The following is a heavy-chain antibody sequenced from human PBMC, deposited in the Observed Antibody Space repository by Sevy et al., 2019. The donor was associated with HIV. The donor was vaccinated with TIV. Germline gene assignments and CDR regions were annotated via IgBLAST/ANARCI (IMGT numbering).Heavy chain of an antibody. D-gene: IGHD1-7*01. CDR2: INPNSGGT. Sequence: ASVKVSCKASGYTFTGYYMHWVRQAPGQGLEWMGWINPNSGGTNYAQKFQGRVTMTRDTSISTAYMELSRLRSDDTAVYYCARDIPQPAGTTGFLDYWGQGTLVTVSS. CDR3: ARDIPQPAGTTGFLDY. J-gene: IGHJ4*02. V-gene: IGHV1-2*02. CDR1: GYTFTGYY.